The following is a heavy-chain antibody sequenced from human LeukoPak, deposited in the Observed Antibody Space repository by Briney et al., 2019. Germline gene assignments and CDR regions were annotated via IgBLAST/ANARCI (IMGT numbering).Heavy chain of an antibody. V-gene: IGHV4-4*02. D-gene: IGHD4-23*01. J-gene: IGHJ4*02. CDR1: GDPITKTNW. Sequence: SGTLSLTCTVSGDPITKTNWWGWVRQPPGRGLQWVGQIYHGGSTDYNPSLKSRVNISMDKSKNQFSLRLTSVTAADTAVYYCARLNDYGGHLDYWGQGTLVTVSS. CDR2: IYHGGST. CDR3: ARLNDYGGHLDY.